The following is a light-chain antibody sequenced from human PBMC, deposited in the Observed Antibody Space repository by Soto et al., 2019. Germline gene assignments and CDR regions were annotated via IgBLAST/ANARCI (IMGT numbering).Light chain of an antibody. CDR3: QHFHTYSYGT. V-gene: IGKV1-17*01. J-gene: IGKJ1*01. Sequence: DIQMTQSPSSLSASVGDRVTITCRASQGIRNDLGWYQQKPGKAPKRLIYAASSLQSGVPSRFSGSGSGTEFTLTISSLQPDDFATYYCQHFHTYSYGTFGQGTKVDIK. CDR2: AAS. CDR1: QGIRND.